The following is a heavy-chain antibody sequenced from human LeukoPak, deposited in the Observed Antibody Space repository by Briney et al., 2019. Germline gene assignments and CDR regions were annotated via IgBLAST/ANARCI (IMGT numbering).Heavy chain of an antibody. J-gene: IGHJ6*02. V-gene: IGHV1-69*13. CDR3: AREGSIAAGGVYYYYGMDV. Sequence: ASVKVSCKASGGTFSSYAISWVRQAPGQGLEWMGGIIPIFGTANYAQKFQGRVTITADESTSTAYMELSSLRSEDTAVYYCAREGSIAAGGVYYYYGMDVWGQGTTVTVSS. D-gene: IGHD6-6*01. CDR1: GGTFSSYA. CDR2: IIPIFGTA.